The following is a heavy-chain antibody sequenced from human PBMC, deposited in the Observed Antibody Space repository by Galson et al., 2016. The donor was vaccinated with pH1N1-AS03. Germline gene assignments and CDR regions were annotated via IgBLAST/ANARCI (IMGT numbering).Heavy chain of an antibody. CDR3: AKDLLSGGWFTAADS. CDR2: ISWHSTII. CDR1: GFIFEHYA. J-gene: IGHJ4*02. V-gene: IGHV3-9*01. D-gene: IGHD6-19*01. Sequence: SLRLSCAASGFIFEHYAMHWVRQARGKGLEWVSGISWHSTIIDYADSVKGRFTISRDNAQNSLYLEMSSLRPEDTAVYFCAKDLLSGGWFTAADSWGQGTLVTVSS.